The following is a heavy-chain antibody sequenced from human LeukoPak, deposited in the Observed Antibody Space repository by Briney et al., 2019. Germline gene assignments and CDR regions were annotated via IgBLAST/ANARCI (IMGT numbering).Heavy chain of an antibody. Sequence: GASVKVSCKASGGTFSSYAISWVRQAPGQGLEWMGRIIPILGTANYAQKFQGRVTITADKSTSTAYMELSSLRSEDTAVYYCARGKDVDTAMAFDYWGQGTLVTVSS. CDR2: IIPILGTA. J-gene: IGHJ4*02. D-gene: IGHD5-18*01. CDR1: GGTFSSYA. CDR3: ARGKDVDTAMAFDY. V-gene: IGHV1-69*04.